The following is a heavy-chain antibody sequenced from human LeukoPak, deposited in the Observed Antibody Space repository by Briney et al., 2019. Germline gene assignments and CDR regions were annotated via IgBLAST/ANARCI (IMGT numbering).Heavy chain of an antibody. Sequence: GGSLRLSCVGSGFTFGRYWMSWVRQAPGKGLEWVANIKLDGSEKNYVHSVKGRFTISRDNTKNSLYLQMNSLRVEDTAVFYCARDQYDTWSRRGNFDSWGQGTLVIVSS. D-gene: IGHD3-9*01. V-gene: IGHV3-7*03. CDR2: IKLDGSEK. CDR1: GFTFGRYW. J-gene: IGHJ4*02. CDR3: ARDQYDTWSRRGNFDS.